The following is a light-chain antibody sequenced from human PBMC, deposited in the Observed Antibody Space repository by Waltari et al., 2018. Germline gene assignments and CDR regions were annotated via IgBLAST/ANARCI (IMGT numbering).Light chain of an antibody. V-gene: IGLV2-14*03. Sequence: QSALTPPASVSGSPGQSITIPCTGTSSDIGFYIYVPWYQQPPGKAPTLIIYDVSNRPSAVSNRFSASKTGNTASLTISGLQAEDEAYYYCSSYTTSGTVVFGGGTKLTVL. CDR2: DVS. CDR3: SSYTTSGTVV. CDR1: SSDIGFYIY. J-gene: IGLJ2*01.